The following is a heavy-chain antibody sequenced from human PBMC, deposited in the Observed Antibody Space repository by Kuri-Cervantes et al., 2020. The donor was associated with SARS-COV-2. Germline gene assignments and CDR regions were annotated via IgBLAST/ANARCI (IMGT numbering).Heavy chain of an antibody. D-gene: IGHD2-21*02. J-gene: IGHJ4*02. V-gene: IGHV3-9*01. CDR1: GFTFDDYA. CDR3: VKAALMTSNTYFDS. Sequence: GGSLRLSCAASGFTFDDYAMHWVRQAPGKGLEWVSGISWHSRNISYAASVQGRFTISRDNAKNSLYLQMSTLRPEDTALYYCVKAALMTSNTYFDSWGQGALVTVSS. CDR2: ISWHSRNI.